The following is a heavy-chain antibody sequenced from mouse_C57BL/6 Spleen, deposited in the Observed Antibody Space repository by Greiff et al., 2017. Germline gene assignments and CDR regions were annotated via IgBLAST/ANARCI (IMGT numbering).Heavy chain of an antibody. CDR3: ARSAYYSNVYFDC. V-gene: IGHV1-50*01. CDR1: GYTFTSYW. D-gene: IGHD2-5*01. Sequence: QVQLQQPGAELVKPGASVKLSCKASGYTFTSYWMQWVKQRPGQGLEWIGEIDPSDSYTNYNQKFKGKATLTVDTSSSTAYMQLSSLTSEDSSVYYCARSAYYSNVYFDCWGQGTTLTVAS. J-gene: IGHJ2*01. CDR2: IDPSDSYT.